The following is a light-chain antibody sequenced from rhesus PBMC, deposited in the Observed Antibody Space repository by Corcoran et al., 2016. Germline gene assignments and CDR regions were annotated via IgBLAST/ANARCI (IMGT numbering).Light chain of an antibody. J-gene: IGLJ1*01. CDR2: GVS. CDR1: SSDVGGYNY. CDR3: CSYTTSSTYI. Sequence: QAAPTQPPSVSGSPGQSVTISCTGTSSDVGGYNYVSWYQQHPGKAPKLMIYGVSKRPSGVSDRFSGSKSGNTASLTISGLPAEDEGDYYSCSYTTSSTYIFGAGTRLTVL. V-gene: IGLV2S7*01.